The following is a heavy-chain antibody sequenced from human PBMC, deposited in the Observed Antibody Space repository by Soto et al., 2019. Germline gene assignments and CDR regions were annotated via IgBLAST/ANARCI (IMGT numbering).Heavy chain of an antibody. CDR1: GGSINSSSYF. V-gene: IGHV4-39*01. D-gene: IGHD6-19*01. Sequence: SETLSLTCSVSGGSINSSSYFWGWVRQPPGKGLEWIGSIYYSGSTYYNPSLRSRVTISVDTSKNQFSLKLSSVTAADTAVFYCARHYSSGSRNWFDPRGQGTLVTVSS. CDR2: IYYSGST. J-gene: IGHJ5*02. CDR3: ARHYSSGSRNWFDP.